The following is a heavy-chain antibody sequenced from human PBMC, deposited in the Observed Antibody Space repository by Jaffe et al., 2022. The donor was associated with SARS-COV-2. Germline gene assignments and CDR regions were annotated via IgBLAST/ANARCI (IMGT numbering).Heavy chain of an antibody. CDR3: ARYRWVREVHYYGMDV. V-gene: IGHV3-7*03. CDR2: IKPDGGEK. J-gene: IGHJ6*02. D-gene: IGHD3-10*01. CDR1: GFTFSSYW. Sequence: EVQVVESGGGLVQPGGSLRLSCEASGFTFSSYWMSWVRQAPGKGLEWVANIKPDGGEKYYVDSVKGRFTISRDNAKNSLYLQMNSLRAEDTAVYYCARYRWVREVHYYGMDVWGQGTTVTVSS.